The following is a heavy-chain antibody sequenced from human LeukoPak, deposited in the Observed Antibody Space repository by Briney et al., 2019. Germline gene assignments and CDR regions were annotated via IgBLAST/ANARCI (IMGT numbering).Heavy chain of an antibody. CDR3: ARDVTKDYGSGSRGGDAFDI. Sequence: PSGTLSLTCAVSGGSISGSNWWSWVRQPPGKGLEWIGEIYHSGSTNYNPSLKSRVTISVDKSKNQFSLKLSSVTAADTAVYYCARDVTKDYGSGSRGGDAFDIWGQGTMVTVSS. D-gene: IGHD3-10*01. V-gene: IGHV4-4*02. CDR2: IYHSGST. J-gene: IGHJ3*02. CDR1: GGSISGSNW.